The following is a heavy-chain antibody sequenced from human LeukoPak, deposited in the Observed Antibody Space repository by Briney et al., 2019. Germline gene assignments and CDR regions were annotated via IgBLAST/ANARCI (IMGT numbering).Heavy chain of an antibody. J-gene: IGHJ4*02. CDR2: IYYSGNT. D-gene: IGHD5-24*01. CDR1: GGSISSYY. CDR3: ARAASSRNGYNFDY. Sequence: SETLSLTCTVSGGSISSYYWSWIRQPPGKGLEWIGYIYYSGNTNYNPSLKSRVTISVDTSKNQFSLKLSSVTAADTAVYYCARAASSRNGYNFDYWGQGTLLTVSS. V-gene: IGHV4-59*01.